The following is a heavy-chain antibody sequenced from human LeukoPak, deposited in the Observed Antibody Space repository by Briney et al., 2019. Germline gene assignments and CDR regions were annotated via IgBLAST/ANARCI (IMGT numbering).Heavy chain of an antibody. J-gene: IGHJ3*02. CDR1: GGSFSGYY. V-gene: IGHV4-34*01. CDR2: INHSGST. D-gene: IGHD3-10*01. CDR3: ARDRLLLWFGELSRDAFDI. Sequence: SETLSLTCAVYGGSFSGYYWSWIRQPPGKGLEWIGEINHSGSTNYNPSLKSRVTISVDTSKNQFSLKLSSVTAADTAVYYCARDRLLLWFGELSRDAFDIWGQGTMVTVSS.